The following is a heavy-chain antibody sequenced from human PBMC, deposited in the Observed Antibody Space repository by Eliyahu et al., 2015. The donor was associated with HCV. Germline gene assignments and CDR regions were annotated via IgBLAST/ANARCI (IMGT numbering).Heavy chain of an antibody. D-gene: IGHD6-19*01. J-gene: IGHJ4*02. CDR3: ARIRPQSSGWSLDY. CDR1: GFSLSTXGMC. Sequence: QVTLRESGPALVKPTQTLTLTCTFSGFSLSTXGMCXSWIRQPPGKALEWXAHIXWXDDKXYNTSLKTXLXIXKDTSKNQVVLTMTNMDPVDTATYYCARIRPQSSGWSLDYWGQGTLVTVSS. V-gene: IGHV2-70*01. CDR2: IXWXDDK.